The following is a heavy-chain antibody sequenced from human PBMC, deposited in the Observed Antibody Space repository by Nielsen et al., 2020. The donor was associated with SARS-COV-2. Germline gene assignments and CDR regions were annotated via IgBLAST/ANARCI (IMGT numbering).Heavy chain of an antibody. CDR2: ISGNGGRS. Sequence: GGSLRLSCSASGFTFSNYAMSWVRQAPGKGLEWVSLISGNGGRSYNADSVEGRFTISRDNSKNTLYLQMNSLRAEDTAIYYCTKALQQRVHSSWFDAWGQGTPVTVSS. D-gene: IGHD6-13*01. CDR3: TKALQQRVHSSWFDA. V-gene: IGHV3-23*01. J-gene: IGHJ5*02. CDR1: GFTFSNYA.